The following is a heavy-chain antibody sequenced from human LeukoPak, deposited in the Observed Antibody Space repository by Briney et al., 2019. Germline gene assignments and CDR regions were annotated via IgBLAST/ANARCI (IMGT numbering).Heavy chain of an antibody. J-gene: IGHJ3*02. CDR2: ISYIGTT. V-gene: IGHV4-59*11. CDR1: GDSFSSHH. D-gene: IGHD4-17*01. Sequence: SETLSLTCAVSGDSFSSHHWTWIRQPPGRGLEWIGYISYIGTTNYNPSLKSRVTISIDTSKNQLSLKLSSVTTADTAVYYCARDLVTVTKGFDIWGLGTMVSVSS. CDR3: ARDLVTVTKGFDI.